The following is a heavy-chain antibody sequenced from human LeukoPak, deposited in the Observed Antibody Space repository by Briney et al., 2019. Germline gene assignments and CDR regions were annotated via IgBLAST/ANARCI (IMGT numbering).Heavy chain of an antibody. CDR2: INAGNGNT. CDR3: ARSLAYYDISI. Sequence: ASVKVSCKASGYTFTSYAMHWVRQATGQRLEWMGWINAGNGNTKYSQKFQGRVTITRDTSASTAYMELSSLRSEDTAVYYCARSLAYYDISIWGQGTMVTVSS. J-gene: IGHJ3*02. V-gene: IGHV1-3*01. D-gene: IGHD3-9*01. CDR1: GYTFTSYA.